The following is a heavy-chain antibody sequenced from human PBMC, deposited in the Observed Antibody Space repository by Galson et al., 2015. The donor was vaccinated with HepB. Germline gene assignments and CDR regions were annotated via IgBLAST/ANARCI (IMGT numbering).Heavy chain of an antibody. CDR1: GFSLSTDGMA. D-gene: IGHD4-17*01. CDR3: ASSQYAVTSAFDV. Sequence: PALVKPTQTLTLTCTVSGFSLSTDGMAVGWIRQPPGKALEWLALIYWDDTQTHRPFLETSLTVTSDTSVNQVVLTMTKLNPGDTATYYCASSQYAVTSAFDVWGPGAMVTVSS. J-gene: IGHJ3*01. V-gene: IGHV2-5*08. CDR2: IYWDDTQ.